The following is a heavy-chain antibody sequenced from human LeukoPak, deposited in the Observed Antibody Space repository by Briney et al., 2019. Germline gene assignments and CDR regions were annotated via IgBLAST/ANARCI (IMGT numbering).Heavy chain of an antibody. J-gene: IGHJ4*02. CDR1: GFTFSSNA. CDR2: ISGSGGST. CDR3: AIDLGGVLDY. D-gene: IGHD3-16*01. Sequence: GGSLRLSCAASGFTFSSNAMTWVRQAPGKGLERVSDISGSGGSTNYADSVKGRFTISRDNSKKTLDLQMNSLRAEDTAIYYCAIDLGGVLDYWGQGTLVTVSS. V-gene: IGHV3-23*01.